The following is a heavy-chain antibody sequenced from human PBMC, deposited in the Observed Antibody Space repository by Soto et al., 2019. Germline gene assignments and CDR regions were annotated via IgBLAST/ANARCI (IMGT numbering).Heavy chain of an antibody. D-gene: IGHD3-22*01. CDR1: GFTFSSYW. CDR3: ARRYSEDNSGYRIAF. CDR2: INGDGSNT. Sequence: EVQLVESGGGLVQPGGSLRLSCAASGFTFSSYWMHWVRQAPGKGLVWVSRINGDGSNTLYADSVKGRFTISRNNAEKAMYLQMTSLRAEDTAVYYCARRYSEDNSGYRIAFWGEGTMVTVSS. J-gene: IGHJ4*02. V-gene: IGHV3-74*01.